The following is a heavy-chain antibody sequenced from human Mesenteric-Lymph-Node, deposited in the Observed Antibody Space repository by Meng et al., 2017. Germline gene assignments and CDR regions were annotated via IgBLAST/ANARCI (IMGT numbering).Heavy chain of an antibody. CDR2: ISYDGSNK. J-gene: IGHJ5*02. CDR1: GFTFSSYA. V-gene: IGHV3-30*04. D-gene: IGHD6-13*01. CDR3: ARGGSSSWYFTRGRDWFDP. Sequence: GESLKISCAASGFTFSSYAMHWVRQAPGKGLEWVAVISYDGSNKYYADSVEGRFTISRDNSKNTLYLQMNSLRAEDTAVYYCARGGSSSWYFTRGRDWFDPWGQGTLVTVSS.